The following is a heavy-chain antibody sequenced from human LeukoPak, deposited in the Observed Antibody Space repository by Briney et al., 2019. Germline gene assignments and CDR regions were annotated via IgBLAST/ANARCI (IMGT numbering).Heavy chain of an antibody. V-gene: IGHV1-18*01. Sequence: WASVKVSCKASGGTFSSYAISWVRQAPGQGLEWMGWISAYNGNTNYAQKFQGRVTMTRDTSISTAYMELSRLRSDDTAVYYCAREVAHYYDSSGSRPRFDYWGQGTLVTVSS. CDR1: GGTFSSYA. J-gene: IGHJ4*02. CDR3: AREVAHYYDSSGSRPRFDY. CDR2: ISAYNGNT. D-gene: IGHD3-22*01.